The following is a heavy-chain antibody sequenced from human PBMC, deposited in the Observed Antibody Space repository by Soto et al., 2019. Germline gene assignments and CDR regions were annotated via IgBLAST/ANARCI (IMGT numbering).Heavy chain of an antibody. V-gene: IGHV1-18*01. CDR2: ISAYNGNT. CDR1: GGTFSSYA. D-gene: IGHD3-16*01. CDR3: ARGPTVVTWGTTAYFDY. Sequence: GASVKVSCKASGGTFSSYAISWVRQAPGQGLEWMGWISAYNGNTNYAQKLQGRVTMTTDTSTSTAYMELRSLRSDDTAVYYCARGPTVVTWGTTAYFDYWGQGTLVTVSS. J-gene: IGHJ4*02.